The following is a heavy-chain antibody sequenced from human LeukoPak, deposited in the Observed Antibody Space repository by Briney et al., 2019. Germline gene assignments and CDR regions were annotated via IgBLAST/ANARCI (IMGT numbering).Heavy chain of an antibody. CDR2: ISYDGSNK. V-gene: IGHV3-30-3*02. J-gene: IGHJ6*02. D-gene: IGHD5-18*01. CDR3: AKHEVTAMVNYYYYGMDV. CDR1: GFTFSSYA. Sequence: GGSLRLSCAASGFTFSSYAMHWVRQAPGKGLEWVAVISYDGSNKYYADSVKGRFTISRDNSKNTLYLQMNSLRAEDTAVYYCAKHEVTAMVNYYYYGMDVWGQGTTVTVSS.